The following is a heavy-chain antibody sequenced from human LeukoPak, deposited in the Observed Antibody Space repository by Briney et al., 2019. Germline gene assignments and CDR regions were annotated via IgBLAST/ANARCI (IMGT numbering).Heavy chain of an antibody. D-gene: IGHD3-22*01. J-gene: IGHJ4*02. CDR1: GFTFSSNY. CDR3: ARDHDSSGYYSGY. V-gene: IGHV3-66*02. Sequence: PGGSLRLSCAASGFTFSSNYMSWVRQAPGKGLEWVSVIYSGGSTYYADSVKGRFTISRDNSKNTLYLQMNSLRAEDTAVYYCARDHDSSGYYSGYWGQGTLVTVSS. CDR2: IYSGGST.